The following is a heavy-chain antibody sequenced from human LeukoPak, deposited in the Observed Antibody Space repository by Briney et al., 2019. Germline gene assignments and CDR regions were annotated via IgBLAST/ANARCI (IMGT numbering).Heavy chain of an antibody. D-gene: IGHD3-22*01. CDR1: GFTFVNYG. CDR3: ARDTTRNFYDSGGYYHGHLDY. CDR2: IWYDASNK. Sequence: PGGSLRLSCAASGFTFVNYGMHWVRQAPGEGLEWVAAIWYDASNKYYVDSVKGRFTISRDNSKNTLYLQMNSLRAEDTAVYYCARDTTRNFYDSGGYYHGHLDYWGQGTLVTVSS. V-gene: IGHV3-33*01. J-gene: IGHJ4*02.